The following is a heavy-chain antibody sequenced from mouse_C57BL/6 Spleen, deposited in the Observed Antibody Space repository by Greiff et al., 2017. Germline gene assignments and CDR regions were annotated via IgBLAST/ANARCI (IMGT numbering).Heavy chain of an antibody. D-gene: IGHD1-1*01. Sequence: VQLQQSGPELVKPGDSVKISCKASGYSFTGYFMNWVMQSHGKSLEWIGRINPYNGDTFYNQKFKGKATLTVDKSSSTAHRELRSLTSEDSAVYYCARSPYYGSSSLGYFDVWGTGTTVTVSS. CDR3: ARSPYYGSSSLGYFDV. V-gene: IGHV1-20*01. CDR2: INPYNGDT. CDR1: GYSFTGYF. J-gene: IGHJ1*03.